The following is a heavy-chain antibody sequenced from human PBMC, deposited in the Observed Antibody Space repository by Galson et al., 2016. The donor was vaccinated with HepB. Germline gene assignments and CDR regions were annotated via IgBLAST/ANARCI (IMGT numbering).Heavy chain of an antibody. V-gene: IGHV3-33*01. D-gene: IGHD4-23*01. CDR3: AREGMTTVAMLDY. CDR1: GFIFSSYG. CDR2: IWNDGSNQ. Sequence: SLRLSCAASGFIFSSYGMHWVRQAPGKGLEWVAVIWNDGSNQYYVDSAKGRFTISRDNSKNTLYLQMNSLRPEDTAVYYCAREGMTTVAMLDYWGQGTLVTVAS. J-gene: IGHJ4*02.